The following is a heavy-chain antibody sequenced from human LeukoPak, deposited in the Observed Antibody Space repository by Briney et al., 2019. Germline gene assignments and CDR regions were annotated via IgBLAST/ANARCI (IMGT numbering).Heavy chain of an antibody. V-gene: IGHV1-18*01. D-gene: IGHD1-26*01. CDR2: ISAYNGNT. CDR1: GYTFTSYG. Sequence: ASVKVSCKASGYTFTSYGISWVRQAPGQGLEWVGWISAYNGNTDYAQKLQGRVTMTTDTSTSTAYMELRSLRSDDTAVYYCATTVGATTSKPYYFDYWGQGTLVTVSS. CDR3: ATTVGATTSKPYYFDY. J-gene: IGHJ4*02.